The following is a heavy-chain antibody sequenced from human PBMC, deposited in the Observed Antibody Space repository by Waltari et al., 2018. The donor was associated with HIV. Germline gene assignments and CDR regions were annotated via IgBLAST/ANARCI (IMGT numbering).Heavy chain of an antibody. D-gene: IGHD3-22*01. J-gene: IGHJ3*02. CDR1: A. CDR2: IRSKGYGGTT. Sequence: AMNWFRQAPGKGLEWVGFIRSKGYGGTTEYAASVKARFIISRDDSKSIAYLQMNSLKTEDTAVYYCTRAPNLLRYYDSSGYHYSDAFDIWGQGTMVTVSS. CDR3: TRAPNLLRYYDSSGYHYSDAFDI. V-gene: IGHV3-49*03.